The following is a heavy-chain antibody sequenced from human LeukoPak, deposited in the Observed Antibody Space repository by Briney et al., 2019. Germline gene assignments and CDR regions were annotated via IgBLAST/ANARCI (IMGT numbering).Heavy chain of an antibody. CDR1: GYTFTSYA. V-gene: IGHV1-18*01. CDR2: INTYNGNT. Sequence: GASVKVSCKASGYTFTSYAITWVRQAPGQGLEWMGWINTYNGNTNYAQKLQGRVTMSTDTSTTTACMELRSLTSDDTAVYYCARGGFSDSSGYYFGYWGQGTLVTVSS. J-gene: IGHJ4*02. CDR3: ARGGFSDSSGYYFGY. D-gene: IGHD3-22*01.